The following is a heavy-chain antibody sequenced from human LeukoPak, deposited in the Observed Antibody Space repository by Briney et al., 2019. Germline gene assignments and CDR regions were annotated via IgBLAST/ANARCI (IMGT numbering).Heavy chain of an antibody. CDR3: ARARIVVVPANDAFDI. J-gene: IGHJ3*02. D-gene: IGHD2-2*01. CDR2: INPNSGGT. V-gene: IGHV1-2*06. CDR1: GYTFTGYY. Sequence: ASVKVSCKASGYTFTGYYMQWVRQAPGQGLEWMGRINPNSGGTNYAQKFQGRVTMTRDTSISTAYMELSRLRSDDTAVYYCARARIVVVPANDAFDIWGQGTMVTVSS.